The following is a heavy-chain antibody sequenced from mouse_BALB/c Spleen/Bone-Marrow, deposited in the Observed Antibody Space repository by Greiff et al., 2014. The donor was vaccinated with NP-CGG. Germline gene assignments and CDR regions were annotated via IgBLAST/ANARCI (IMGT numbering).Heavy chain of an antibody. CDR3: ARPYRYGCYARDY. V-gene: IGHV1-7*01. CDR2: INPSTGYT. Sequence: QVHVKQSGAELAKPGASVKMSCKASGYTFTSYWMHWVKQRPGQGLEWIGYINPSTGYTEYNQKFKDKATLTADKSSNTDYMQLCNLTSADAAVSYCARPYRYGCYARDYWGQRTPVTVSS. D-gene: IGHD2-14*01. CDR1: GYTFTSYW. J-gene: IGHJ4*01.